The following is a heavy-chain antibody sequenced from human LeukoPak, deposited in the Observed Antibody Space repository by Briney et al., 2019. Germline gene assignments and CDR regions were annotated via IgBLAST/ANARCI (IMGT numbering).Heavy chain of an antibody. Sequence: GGSWDFSCVASEFTFINYGMTWVRQAPGKGLEWVANIKQDGSEKHYVDSVKGRFTISRDNAKNSLFLQMNSLRAEDTAVFYCARGTSTWYLTYWGQGTLVTVSS. CDR1: EFTFINYG. V-gene: IGHV3-7*04. CDR3: ARGTSTWYLTY. D-gene: IGHD6-13*01. J-gene: IGHJ4*02. CDR2: IKQDGSEK.